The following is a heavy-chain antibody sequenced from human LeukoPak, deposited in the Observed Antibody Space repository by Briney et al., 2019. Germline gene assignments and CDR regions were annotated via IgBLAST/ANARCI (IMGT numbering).Heavy chain of an antibody. D-gene: IGHD6-19*01. Sequence: HPGGSLRLSCEASGFTFSRYEMNWVRQAPGKGLDWVSSISSGGSDRYYADSVKGRFTISRDFVKNSLYLQMNSLRAEDTAVYYCARRDLNGWGFDYWGQGALVTVSS. J-gene: IGHJ4*02. V-gene: IGHV3-48*03. CDR3: ARRDLNGWGFDY. CDR2: ISSGGSDR. CDR1: GFTFSRYE.